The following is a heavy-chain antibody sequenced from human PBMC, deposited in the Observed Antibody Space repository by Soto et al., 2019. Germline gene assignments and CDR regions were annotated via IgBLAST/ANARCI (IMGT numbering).Heavy chain of an antibody. V-gene: IGHV1-69*06. CDR2: IIPFYDKP. CDR1: GDTFSNYP. CDR3: ARGYRELFFYAMDV. D-gene: IGHD3-10*01. Sequence: QVELVQSGIEVKNPGSSVKVSCKASGDTFSNYPINWVRQAPGQGLEWMGGIIPFYDKPNYAENFVGRVTISADKFTATAYLEVSSLRSEDTAVYFCARGYRELFFYAMDVWGRGTPVIVSS. J-gene: IGHJ6*02.